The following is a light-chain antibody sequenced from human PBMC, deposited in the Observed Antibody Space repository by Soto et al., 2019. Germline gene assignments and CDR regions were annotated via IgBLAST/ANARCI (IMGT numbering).Light chain of an antibody. V-gene: IGLV4-60*02. CDR2: LKGSGSY. J-gene: IGLJ2*01. CDR1: SGHRSYI. Sequence: QLVLTQSSSASASLGSSVKLTCTLSSGHRSYIIAWHQQQPGKAPRYLMKLKGSGSYNKGSGVPDRFSGSSSGADRYLTIANLQFEDEADYYCETWDGITVFGGGTKLTVL. CDR3: ETWDGITV.